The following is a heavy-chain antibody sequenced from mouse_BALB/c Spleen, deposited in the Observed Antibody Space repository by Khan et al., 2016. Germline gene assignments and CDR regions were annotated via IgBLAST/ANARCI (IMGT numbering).Heavy chain of an antibody. J-gene: IGHJ4*01. CDR2: IDPFNGGT. CDR1: GYSFTSYY. D-gene: IGHD1-1*01. Sequence: VQLKQSGPELMKPGASVKISCKASGYSFTSYYMHWVKQSHGKSLEWIGYIDPFNGGTSYNQKFKGKATLTVDKSSSTAYMQRSSLTSEDSAVYYCASSTQSFYAMDYWGQGTSVTVSS. CDR3: ASSTQSFYAMDY. V-gene: IGHV1-31*01.